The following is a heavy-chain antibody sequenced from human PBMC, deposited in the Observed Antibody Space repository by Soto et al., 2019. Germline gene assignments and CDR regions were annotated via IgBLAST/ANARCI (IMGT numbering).Heavy chain of an antibody. CDR2: IRSKAYGGTT. V-gene: IGHV3-49*03. Sequence: PGGSLRLSCTASGFTFGDYAMSWFRQAPGKGLEWVVFIRSKAYGGTTEYAASVKGRFTISRDDSKSIAYLQMNSLKTEDTAVYYCTRSEWELPDYYYYYGMDVWGQGTTVTAP. CDR1: GFTFGDYA. J-gene: IGHJ6*02. CDR3: TRSEWELPDYYYYYGMDV. D-gene: IGHD1-26*01.